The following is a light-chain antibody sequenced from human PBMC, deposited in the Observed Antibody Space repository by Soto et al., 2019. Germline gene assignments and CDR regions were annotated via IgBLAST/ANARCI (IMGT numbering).Light chain of an antibody. CDR2: KAS. Sequence: DIQMTQSPSTLSASVGDRGSITCRASQSIGDWLAWYQQKPGKAPKLLIYKASNLQSGVPSRFSGSGSGTDFTLTISSLQPDDFATYYCQHYDSYSPTWTFGQGTKVDIK. CDR1: QSIGDW. CDR3: QHYDSYSPTWT. J-gene: IGKJ1*01. V-gene: IGKV1-5*03.